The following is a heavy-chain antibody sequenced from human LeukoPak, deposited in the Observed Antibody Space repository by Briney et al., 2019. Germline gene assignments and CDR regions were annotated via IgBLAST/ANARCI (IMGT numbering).Heavy chain of an antibody. D-gene: IGHD3-9*01. Sequence: GGSLRLSCAASGFTFSSYWMSWVRQAPGKGLEWVANIEQDGSEKYYVDSVKGRFTISRDNAKNSLYLQMNSLRAEDTAVYYCARGRRNDILTGYYPYYFDYWGQGTLVTVSS. CDR1: GFTFSSYW. CDR2: IEQDGSEK. J-gene: IGHJ4*02. V-gene: IGHV3-7*01. CDR3: ARGRRNDILTGYYPYYFDY.